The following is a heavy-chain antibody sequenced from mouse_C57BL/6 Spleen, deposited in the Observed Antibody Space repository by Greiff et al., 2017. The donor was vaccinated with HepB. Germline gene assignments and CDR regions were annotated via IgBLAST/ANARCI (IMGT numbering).Heavy chain of an antibody. V-gene: IGHV1-69*01. Sequence: QVQLQQPGAELVMPGASVKLSCKASGYTFTSYWMHWVKQRPGQGLEWIGEIDPSDSYTNYNQKFKGKSTLTVDKSSSTAYMQLSSLTSEDSAVYYCARDGYFDYWGQGTTLTVSP. D-gene: IGHD2-3*01. J-gene: IGHJ2*01. CDR1: GYTFTSYW. CDR2: IDPSDSYT. CDR3: ARDGYFDY.